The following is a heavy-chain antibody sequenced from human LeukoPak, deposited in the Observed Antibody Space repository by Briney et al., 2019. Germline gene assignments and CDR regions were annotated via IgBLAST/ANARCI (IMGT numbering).Heavy chain of an antibody. CDR1: GYTFTSYD. CDR3: ARATYGSGSYYNGMGY. D-gene: IGHD3-10*01. CDR2: MNPNSGNT. Sequence: ASVKVSXKASGYTFTSYDINWVRQATGQGLEWIGWMNPNSGNTGYAQKFQGRVTMTRNTSISTAYMELSSLRSEDTAVYYCARATYGSGSYYNGMGYWGQGTLVTVSS. J-gene: IGHJ4*02. V-gene: IGHV1-8*01.